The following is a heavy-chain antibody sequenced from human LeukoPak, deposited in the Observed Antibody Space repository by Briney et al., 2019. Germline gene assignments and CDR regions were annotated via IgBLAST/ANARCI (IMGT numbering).Heavy chain of an antibody. CDR1: SGSISNYY. Sequence: SETLSLTCTVSSGSISNYYWSWIRQSPGKGLEWIGYIYYNGDTKYNPSLRSRVTISVDTSENQFSLKLNSVTAADTAVYFCASAYTSIWYYLDHWGPGTLVTVSS. J-gene: IGHJ4*02. CDR3: ASAYTSIWYYLDH. V-gene: IGHV4-59*01. CDR2: IYYNGDT. D-gene: IGHD2-21*01.